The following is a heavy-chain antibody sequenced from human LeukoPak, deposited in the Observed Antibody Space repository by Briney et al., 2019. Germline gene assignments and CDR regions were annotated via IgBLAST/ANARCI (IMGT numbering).Heavy chain of an antibody. CDR1: GFTFSSYS. J-gene: IGHJ5*02. Sequence: PGGSLRLSCAASGFTFSSYSMNWVRQAPGKGLEWVSYISSSSSTIYYADSVKGRFTISRDNAKNSLYLQMNSLRAEDTAVYYCARGAESLYDYVWGSYRYTEITLHPWGQGTLVTVSS. CDR3: ARGAESLYDYVWGSYRYTEITLHP. D-gene: IGHD3-16*02. V-gene: IGHV3-48*04. CDR2: ISSSSSTI.